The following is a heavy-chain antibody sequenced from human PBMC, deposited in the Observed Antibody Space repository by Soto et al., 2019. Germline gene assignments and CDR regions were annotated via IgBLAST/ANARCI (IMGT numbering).Heavy chain of an antibody. Sequence: SETLSLTCTVSGGSISSSSYYWGWIRQPPGKGLEWIGSIYYSGSTYYNPSLKSRVTISVDTSKNQFSLKLSSVTAADTAVYYCARGGSYYEVAYWGQGTLVTVSS. CDR2: IYYSGST. V-gene: IGHV4-39*01. CDR1: GGSISSSSYY. D-gene: IGHD1-26*01. CDR3: ARGGSYYEVAY. J-gene: IGHJ4*02.